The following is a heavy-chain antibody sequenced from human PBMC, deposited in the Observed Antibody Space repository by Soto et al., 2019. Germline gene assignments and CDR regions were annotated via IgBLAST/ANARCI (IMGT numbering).Heavy chain of an antibody. V-gene: IGHV4-4*07. CDR3: ARYSNNWFKTEGMEV. CDR2: IDASGNT. Sequence: PSETLSLTCTVSVDSITTYYWSWIRQPAGKGLEWIGRIDASGNTNYNNYLNSRVKMSIDTSKQQFSLKLTSVTAADTDIYYCARYSNNWFKTEGMEVWGQGTTVS. D-gene: IGHD6-13*01. J-gene: IGHJ6*02. CDR1: VDSITTYY.